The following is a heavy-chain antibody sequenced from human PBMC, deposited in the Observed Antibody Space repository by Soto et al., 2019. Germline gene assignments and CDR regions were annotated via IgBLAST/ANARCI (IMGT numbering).Heavy chain of an antibody. CDR2: IDPSDSYT. D-gene: IGHD6-6*01. CDR3: ARQGLDYYGMDV. CDR1: GYSFASYW. J-gene: IGHJ6*02. Sequence: GESLKISGKGSGYSFASYWISWVRQMPGKGLEWMGRIDPSDSYTNYSPSFQGHVTISADKSISTASLQWSSLKASDTAMYYCARQGLDYYGMDVWGQGTTVTVSS. V-gene: IGHV5-10-1*01.